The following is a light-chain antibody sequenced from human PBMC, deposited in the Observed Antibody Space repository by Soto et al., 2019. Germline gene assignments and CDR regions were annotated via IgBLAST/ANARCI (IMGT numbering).Light chain of an antibody. V-gene: IGLV8-61*01. J-gene: IGLJ3*02. CDR3: VLYMGSGIWV. CDR1: SGSVSTSYY. Sequence: VVTQEPSFSVSPGGTVTLTCGLSSGSVSTSYYPSWYQRTPGQAPRTLIYSTNTRSSGVPDRFSGSILGNKAALTITGAQADDESDYYCVLYMGSGIWVFGGGTKVTVL. CDR2: STN.